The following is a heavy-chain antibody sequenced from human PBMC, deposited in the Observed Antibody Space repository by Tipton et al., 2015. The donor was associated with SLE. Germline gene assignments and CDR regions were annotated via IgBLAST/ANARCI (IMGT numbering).Heavy chain of an antibody. CDR1: GYSISSGYY. CDR2: IYHSGST. Sequence: TLSLTCAVSGYSISSGYYWGWIRQPPGKGLEWIGSIYHSGSTYYNPSLKSRVTISIDTSKNQFSLKLSSVTAADTAVYYCARADYYYDSSGYYLDWGQGTLVTVSS. D-gene: IGHD3-22*01. V-gene: IGHV4-38-2*01. CDR3: ARADYYYDSSGYYLD. J-gene: IGHJ4*02.